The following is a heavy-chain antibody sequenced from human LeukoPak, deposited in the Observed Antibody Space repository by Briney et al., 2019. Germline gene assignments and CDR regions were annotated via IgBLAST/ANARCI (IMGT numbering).Heavy chain of an antibody. CDR2: FYSSGST. Sequence: SETLSLTCTVSGASISSSSYYWGWIRQPPGKGLEWIGSFYSSGSTYYNPSLKSRVTISVDTSKNQFSLKLSSVTAADTAVYYCVGSGSYYTFDYWGQGTLVTVSS. V-gene: IGHV4-39*07. J-gene: IGHJ4*02. CDR3: VGSGSYYTFDY. D-gene: IGHD3-10*01. CDR1: GASISSSSYY.